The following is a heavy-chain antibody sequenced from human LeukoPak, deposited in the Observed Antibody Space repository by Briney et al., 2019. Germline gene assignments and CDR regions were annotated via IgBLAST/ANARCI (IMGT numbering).Heavy chain of an antibody. V-gene: IGHV1-69*05. Sequence: ASVKASCKASAGTFSSYATSWVRQAPGQGLEWMGRIIPIFGTANYAQTFQGRVTITTDESTSEAYMEPSSLRSEDTAVYYCASHGYSYYYDSSEFDAFDIWGQGTMVTVSS. CDR2: IIPIFGTA. J-gene: IGHJ3*02. D-gene: IGHD3-22*01. CDR3: ASHGYSYYYDSSEFDAFDI. CDR1: AGTFSSYA.